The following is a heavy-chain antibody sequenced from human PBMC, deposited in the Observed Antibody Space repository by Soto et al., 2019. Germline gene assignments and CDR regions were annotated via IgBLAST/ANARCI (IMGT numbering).Heavy chain of an antibody. V-gene: IGHV1-3*01. J-gene: IGHJ5*02. CDR3: ARYLWVAGASWFDP. CDR2: INAGNGNT. D-gene: IGHD2-21*01. Sequence: GASVKVSCKASGYTFTSYAMHWVRQAPGQRLEWMGWINAGNGNTKYSQKFQGRVTITRDTSASTAYMELSSLRSEDTAVYYCARYLWVAGASWFDPWGQGTLVTVSS. CDR1: GYTFTSYA.